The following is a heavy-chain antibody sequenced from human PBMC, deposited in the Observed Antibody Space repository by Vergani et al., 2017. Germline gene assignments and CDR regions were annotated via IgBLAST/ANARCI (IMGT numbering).Heavy chain of an antibody. J-gene: IGHJ5*02. V-gene: IGHV4-34*01. CDR3: ARVGEVVPAAIVMMASWFDP. CDR2: INHSGST. D-gene: IGHD2-2*02. CDR1: GFTFSDYY. Sequence: QVQLVESGGGLVKPGGSLRLSCAASGFTFSDYYMSWIRQAPGKGLEWIGEINHSGSTNYNPSLKSRVTISVDTSKNQFSLKLSSVTAADTAVYYCARVGEVVPAAIVMMASWFDPWGQGTLVTVSS.